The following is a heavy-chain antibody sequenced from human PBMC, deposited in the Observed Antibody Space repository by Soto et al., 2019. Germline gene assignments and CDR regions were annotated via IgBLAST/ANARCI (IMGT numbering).Heavy chain of an antibody. V-gene: IGHV3-30*14. CDR3: APLGRADYPPLAA. CDR1: GFLFSTST. J-gene: IGHJ5*02. Sequence: QARLVQSGGGLVQSGRSLTLSCEASGFLFSTSTLNWVRRAPGKGLEWVAEISSRGTDIYYADSVKGRFTISRDNSKNPLYLLLDRVKSDDTALYFCAPLGRADYPPLAAWGQGTLVTVSS. CDR2: ISSRGTDI. D-gene: IGHD4-17*01.